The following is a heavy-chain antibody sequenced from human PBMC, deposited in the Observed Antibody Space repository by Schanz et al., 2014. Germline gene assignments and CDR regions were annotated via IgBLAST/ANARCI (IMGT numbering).Heavy chain of an antibody. CDR2: ITDIGTYT. CDR1: GFTFDDFA. CDR3: AKDQRPYSSSSGFDS. J-gene: IGHJ4*02. V-gene: IGHV3-21*01. Sequence: EARLVDSGGGLVQSGRSLRLSCAASGFTFDDFAMNWVRQAPGKGLEWVSSITDIGTYTYYADSVKGRFTISRDNAKNSLYLQMNSLRAEDTAVYYCAKDQRPYSSSSGFDSWGQGTLVTVSS. D-gene: IGHD6-6*01.